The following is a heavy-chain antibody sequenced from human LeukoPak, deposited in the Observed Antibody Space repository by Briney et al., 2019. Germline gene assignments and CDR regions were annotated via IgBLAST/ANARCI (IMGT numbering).Heavy chain of an antibody. CDR2: MSSSSGLI. CDR1: GFTFSRYS. Sequence: GGSLRLSCAASGFTFSRYSMNWVRQAPGKGLEWVSSMSSSSGLIYYGDSVKGRFTLPRDNAKRPLYLQVNSLRADGPPMDYCFRELDGSASGVVFWGEETLVTVSS. V-gene: IGHV3-21*04. J-gene: IGHJ4*02. CDR3: FRELDGSASGVVF. D-gene: IGHD2-8*02.